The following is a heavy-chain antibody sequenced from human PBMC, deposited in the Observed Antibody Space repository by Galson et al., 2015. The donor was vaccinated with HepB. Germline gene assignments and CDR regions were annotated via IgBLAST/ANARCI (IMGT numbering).Heavy chain of an antibody. Sequence: LRLSCAASGFTFSSHWMSWVRQAPGKGLEWVANIKQDGSERYYVDSVKGRFTISRDNAKNSLYLQMNSLRVEDTAVYYCAHAPNPYYFDNWGQGTLVTASS. D-gene: IGHD2-2*01. CDR2: IKQDGSER. J-gene: IGHJ4*02. V-gene: IGHV3-7*03. CDR1: GFTFSSHW. CDR3: AHAPNPYYFDN.